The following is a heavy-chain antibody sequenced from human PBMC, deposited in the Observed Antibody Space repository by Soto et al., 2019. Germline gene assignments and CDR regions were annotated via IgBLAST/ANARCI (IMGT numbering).Heavy chain of an antibody. Sequence: QVQLQESGPGLVKPSGTLSLTCAVSGVSMGSHDWWTWVRQPPGKGLEWIGESHQSGNTNYNSSLESRVTISLDKSKNHFSLQLSSVTVADTAVYYCATRDTGRVYWGQGTLVTVSS. CDR1: GVSMGSHDW. V-gene: IGHV4-4*02. D-gene: IGHD5-18*01. J-gene: IGHJ4*02. CDR3: ATRDTGRVY. CDR2: SHQSGNT.